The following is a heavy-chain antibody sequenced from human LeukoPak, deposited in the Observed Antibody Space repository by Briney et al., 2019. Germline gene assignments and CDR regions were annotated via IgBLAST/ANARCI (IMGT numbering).Heavy chain of an antibody. CDR2: VSYSGST. V-gene: IGHV4-59*01. J-gene: IGHJ4*02. D-gene: IGHD1-26*01. CDR1: DGSISSYS. Sequence: SETLSLTCTVSDGSISSYSWSWIGQPPGKGLEWIGYVSYSGSTYYNPSLKSRVTMSLDTSKNQFSLKLSSVTAADTAMFFCARSSSGTSSIDSWGQGALVTVSS. CDR3: ARSSSGTSSIDS.